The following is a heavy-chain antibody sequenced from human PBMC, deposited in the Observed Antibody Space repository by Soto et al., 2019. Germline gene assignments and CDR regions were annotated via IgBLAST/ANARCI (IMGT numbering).Heavy chain of an antibody. CDR2: IIPIFGTA. CDR3: ARYYDVWSGRKEYYCYGIDV. J-gene: IGHJ6*02. CDR1: GGTFSSYA. Sequence: XSVKVSCEASGGTFSSYALSWVRQAPGQGLEWMGGIIPIFGTANYAQKFQGRVTITADKSTSTAYMELSSLRSEDTAVYYCARYYDVWSGRKEYYCYGIDVWGQGTTVTGSS. D-gene: IGHD3-3*01. V-gene: IGHV1-69*06.